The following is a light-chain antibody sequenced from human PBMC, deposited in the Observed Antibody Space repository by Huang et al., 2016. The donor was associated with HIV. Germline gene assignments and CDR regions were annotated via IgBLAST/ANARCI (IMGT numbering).Light chain of an antibody. J-gene: IGKJ1*01. CDR1: QDIGKY. Sequence: DIQMTQSPSSLSASVGDRVTITCQASQDIGKYLNWYQQKPGQVPKLLIFDASNLETGVPSRLSGSGSGTDFTFTITTLQPEDIATYYCQHYDSLPPWTFGQGTRVQI. CDR2: DAS. CDR3: QHYDSLPPWT. V-gene: IGKV1-33*01.